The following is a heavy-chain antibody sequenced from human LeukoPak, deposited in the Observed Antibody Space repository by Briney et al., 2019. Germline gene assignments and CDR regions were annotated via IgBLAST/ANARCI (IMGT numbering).Heavy chain of an antibody. CDR1: GGSLSSSSYY. D-gene: IGHD6-6*01. Sequence: PSETLCLTCAVSGGSLSSSSYYWGWIRQPPGKGLEWIGSIYYSGSTYYNPSLKSRVTISVDTSNNQFSLKLSSMTDAGTAVYCCARGQYGYSSSYPFDYWGQGTLVTVSS. V-gene: IGHV4-39*07. CDR3: ARGQYGYSSSYPFDY. CDR2: IYYSGST. J-gene: IGHJ4*02.